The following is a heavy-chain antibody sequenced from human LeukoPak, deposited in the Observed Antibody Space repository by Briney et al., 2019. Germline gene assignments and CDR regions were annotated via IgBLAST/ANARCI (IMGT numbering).Heavy chain of an antibody. D-gene: IGHD1-14*01. CDR3: ARGIMSYYFDY. CDR1: GFTFSSYA. J-gene: IGHJ4*02. Sequence: GGSLRLSCAASGFTFSSYAMHWVRQAPGKGLEWVAVISYDGSNKYYADSVKGRFTISRDNSKNTLYLQMNSLRAEDTAVYYCARGIMSYYFDYWGQGTLVTVSS. V-gene: IGHV3-30*04. CDR2: ISYDGSNK.